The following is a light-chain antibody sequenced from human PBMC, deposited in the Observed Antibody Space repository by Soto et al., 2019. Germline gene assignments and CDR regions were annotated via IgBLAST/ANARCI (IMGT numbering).Light chain of an antibody. CDR1: RSNIGSNA. CDR2: RDN. V-gene: IGLV1-44*01. CDR3: AAWDDSLHGFYV. Sequence: QSVLTQPPSASATPGQRVTISCSGGRSNIGSNAVSWYQHLPGRAPKLLISRDNQRPSGVPDRFSGSKSGTSASLAISGLQSDDEADYYCAAWDDSLHGFYVFGTGTKLTVL. J-gene: IGLJ1*01.